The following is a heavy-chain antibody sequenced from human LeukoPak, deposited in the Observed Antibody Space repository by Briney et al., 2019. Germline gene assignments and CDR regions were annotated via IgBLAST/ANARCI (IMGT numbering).Heavy chain of an antibody. CDR3: ARQTLGISAVGNGSPGMDV. CDR1: GYSFTSYW. D-gene: IGHD6-13*01. V-gene: IGHV5-51*01. Sequence: ESLKISCKGSGYSFTSYWIGWVRQTPGKGLEWMGSIHPGDSDSRYSPSFQGQVTISADKSISTAYLQWSSLKASDTAMYYCARQTLGISAVGNGSPGMDVWGQGTTVTVSS. J-gene: IGHJ6*02. CDR2: IHPGDSDS.